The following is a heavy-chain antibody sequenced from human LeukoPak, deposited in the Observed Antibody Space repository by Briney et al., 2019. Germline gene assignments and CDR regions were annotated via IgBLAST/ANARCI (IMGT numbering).Heavy chain of an antibody. J-gene: IGHJ5*02. CDR1: GVSFSGYY. CDR3: ASGYSGAYSAWFDP. CDR2: INHSGST. Sequence: SETLSLTCAVYGVSFSGYYWSWIRQPPGKGLEWIGEINHSGSTNYNPSLKSRVTISVDTSKNQFSPKLSSMTAADTAVYYCASGYSGAYSAWFDPWGQGTLVTVSS. D-gene: IGHD1-26*01. V-gene: IGHV4-34*01.